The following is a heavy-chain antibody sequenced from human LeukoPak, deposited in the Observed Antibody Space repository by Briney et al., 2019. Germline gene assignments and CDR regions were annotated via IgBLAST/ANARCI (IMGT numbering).Heavy chain of an antibody. J-gene: IGHJ6*02. Sequence: SETLSLTCTVSGGSITSDYWSWIRQSPGKGLEWIGYSSYSGSTHYSPSLTSRVAISVDTSRNQLSLKLKSVTAADTAIYYCARADESLVYGMDVWGQGTTVIVSS. CDR2: SSYSGST. V-gene: IGHV4-59*08. CDR3: ARADESLVYGMDV. CDR1: GGSITSDY.